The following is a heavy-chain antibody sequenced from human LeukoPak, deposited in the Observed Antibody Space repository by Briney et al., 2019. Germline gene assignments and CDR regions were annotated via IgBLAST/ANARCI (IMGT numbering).Heavy chain of an antibody. CDR3: ARGRSGSYSSLDY. J-gene: IGHJ4*02. Sequence: PSETLSLTCTVSGGSISSSSYYWGWIRQPPGKGLEWIGSIYYSGSTYYNPSLKSRVTISVDTSKNQFSLKLSSVTAADTAVYYCARGRSGSYSSLDYWGQGTLVTVSS. D-gene: IGHD1-26*01. CDR1: GGSISSSSYY. V-gene: IGHV4-39*01. CDR2: IYYSGST.